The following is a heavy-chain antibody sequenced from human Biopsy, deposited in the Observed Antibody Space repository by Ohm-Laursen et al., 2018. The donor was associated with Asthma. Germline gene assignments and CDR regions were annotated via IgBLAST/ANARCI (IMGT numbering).Heavy chain of an antibody. J-gene: IGHJ4*02. Sequence: LRLSCAASGTHFGSYNMHWARQAPGEGLEWVAVITFDGSTQHYGDSVKGRFTISRDNSKNMLFLQMNSLRAEDTAVYYCSRDTLGYYFDIWGQGTQVTVSS. CDR3: SRDTLGYYFDI. D-gene: IGHD6-13*01. CDR1: GTHFGSYN. CDR2: ITFDGSTQ. V-gene: IGHV3-30-3*01.